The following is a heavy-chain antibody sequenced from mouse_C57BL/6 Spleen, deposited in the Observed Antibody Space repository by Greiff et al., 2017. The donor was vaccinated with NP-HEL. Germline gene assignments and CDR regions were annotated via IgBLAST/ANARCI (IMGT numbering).Heavy chain of an antibody. Sequence: VQLKESGPELVKPGASVKIPCKASGYTFTDYNMDWVKQSHGKSLEWIGDINPNNGGTIYNQKFKGKATLTVDKSSSTAYMELRSLTSEDTAVYYCARADYYGSLYWYFDVWGTGTTVTVSS. D-gene: IGHD1-1*01. CDR1: GYTFTDYN. CDR3: ARADYYGSLYWYFDV. J-gene: IGHJ1*03. CDR2: INPNNGGT. V-gene: IGHV1-18*01.